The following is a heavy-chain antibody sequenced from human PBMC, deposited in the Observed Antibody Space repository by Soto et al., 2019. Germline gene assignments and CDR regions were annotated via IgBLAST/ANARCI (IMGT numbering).Heavy chain of an antibody. CDR3: AREKRSSFSPYYYGMDV. V-gene: IGHV4-61*01. D-gene: IGHD3-16*02. CDR1: GDSVSSDIYY. J-gene: IGHJ6*02. Sequence: SETLSLTCTVSGDSVSSDIYYWSWIRQPPGKGLEWIGYIYYSGSTNYNPSLKSRVTISVDTSKNQFSLKLSSVTAADTAVYYCAREKRSSFSPYYYGMDVWGQGTTVTVSS. CDR2: IYYSGST.